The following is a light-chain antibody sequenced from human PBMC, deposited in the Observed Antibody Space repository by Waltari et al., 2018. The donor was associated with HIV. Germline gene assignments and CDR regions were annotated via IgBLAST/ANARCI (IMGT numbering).Light chain of an antibody. Sequence: QSALTQPRSVSGSPGQAVTISCTGTSNAVGVYSFVSWYQQHPGKAPKPMIYDVNKRPSGVPDRFSGSKSGNTASLTITGLQAEDEADYYCCSYAGNYIVLGGGTKLTVL. CDR3: CSYAGNYIV. CDR2: DVN. V-gene: IGLV2-11*01. J-gene: IGLJ2*01. CDR1: SNAVGVYSF.